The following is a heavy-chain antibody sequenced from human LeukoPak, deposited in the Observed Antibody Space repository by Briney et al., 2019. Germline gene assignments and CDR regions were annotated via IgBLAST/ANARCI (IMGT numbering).Heavy chain of an antibody. D-gene: IGHD2-2*01. CDR2: INSDGSST. CDR1: GFTFSSYW. J-gene: IGHJ4*02. V-gene: IGHV3-74*01. Sequence: GGSLRLSCAASGFTFSSYWMNWVGQAPGKGLVWVYRINSDGSSTSYADSVKGRFTISRDNAKNTLYLQMNSLRAEDTAVYYCARVWTAVVPAAMPIYYFDYWGQGTLVTVSS. CDR3: ARVWTAVVPAAMPIYYFDY.